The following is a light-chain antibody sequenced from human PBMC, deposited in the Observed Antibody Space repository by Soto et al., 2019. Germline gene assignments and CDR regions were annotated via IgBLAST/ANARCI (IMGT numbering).Light chain of an antibody. J-gene: IGLJ1*01. CDR1: SSDVGDYNY. V-gene: IGLV2-14*01. CDR3: QSYDSSLSGYV. CDR2: EVN. Sequence: QSVLTQPASVSGSPGQSITISCTGASSDVGDYNYVSWYQHHPGKAPKLLIYEVNNRPSGVSDRFSGSKSGNVASLTISWLQAEDEADYYCQSYDSSLSGYVFGTGTKVTVL.